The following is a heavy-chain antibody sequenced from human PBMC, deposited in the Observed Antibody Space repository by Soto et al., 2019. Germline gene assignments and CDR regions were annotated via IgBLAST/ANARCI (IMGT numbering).Heavy chain of an antibody. CDR1: GSSISSGGYS. CDR2: IYHSGST. D-gene: IGHD3-3*02. CDR3: ARAIFGVVIGGGWFDP. Sequence: LSLTCAVSGSSISSGGYSCSWFRQPPGKGLEWIGYIYHSGSTYYNPSLKSRVTISVDRSKNQFSLKLSSVTAADTAVYYCARAIFGVVIGGGWFDPWGQGTLVTVSS. J-gene: IGHJ5*02. V-gene: IGHV4-30-2*01.